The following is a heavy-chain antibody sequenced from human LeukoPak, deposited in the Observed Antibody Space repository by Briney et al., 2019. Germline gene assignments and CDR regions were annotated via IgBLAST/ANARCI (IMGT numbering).Heavy chain of an antibody. CDR2: ISYDGSNK. D-gene: IGHD3-16*02. Sequence: GRSLRLSCAASGFTFSSYGMHWVRQAPGKGLEWVAVISYDGSNKYYADSVKGRFTISRDNSKNTLYLQMNSLGAEDTAVYYCARGDDYVWGSYRYPLDYWGQGTLVTVSS. J-gene: IGHJ4*02. V-gene: IGHV3-30*03. CDR1: GFTFSSYG. CDR3: ARGDDYVWGSYRYPLDY.